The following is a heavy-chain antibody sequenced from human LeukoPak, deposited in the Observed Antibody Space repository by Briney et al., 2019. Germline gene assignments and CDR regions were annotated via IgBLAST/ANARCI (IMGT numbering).Heavy chain of an antibody. Sequence: PGGSLRLSCAASGFSFGSFRMHWVRQAPGKGLVWVSFINLDGTDTTYAESVKGRFTISRDNAKNTLYLQMNSLRAEDTAVYYCGRDYYRSLDYWGQGTLVTVSS. J-gene: IGHJ4*02. CDR1: GFSFGSFR. V-gene: IGHV3-74*01. D-gene: IGHD3-10*01. CDR2: INLDGTDT. CDR3: GRDYYRSLDY.